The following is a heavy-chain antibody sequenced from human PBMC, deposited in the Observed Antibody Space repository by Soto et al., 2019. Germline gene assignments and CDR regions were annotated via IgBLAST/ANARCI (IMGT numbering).Heavy chain of an antibody. CDR1: GGSISSWDYY. Sequence: SETMSLTCTFSGGSISSWDYYWRWISQPPGKGLEWIGYIYYSGSTYYNPSLKSRVTISVDTSKNQFSLKLSSVTAADTAVYYCARQSLLWFGDSDYFDYWGQGTLVTVSS. CDR2: IYYSGST. V-gene: IGHV4-30-4*01. J-gene: IGHJ4*02. CDR3: ARQSLLWFGDSDYFDY. D-gene: IGHD3-10*01.